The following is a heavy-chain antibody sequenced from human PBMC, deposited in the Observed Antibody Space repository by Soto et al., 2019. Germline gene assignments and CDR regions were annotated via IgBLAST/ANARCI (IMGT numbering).Heavy chain of an antibody. CDR3: ARAQLVGYYFDY. CDR1: VGSISSGDYY. J-gene: IGHJ4*02. D-gene: IGHD2-2*01. CDR2: IYYSGCT. Sequence: SETLSLTCTVSVGSISSGDYYWSWIRQPPGKGLEWIGYIYYSGCTYYNPSLKSRVTISVDMSKNQFSLNLNSVTAADTAVYYCARAQLVGYYFDYWGQGTLVTVSS. V-gene: IGHV4-30-4*01.